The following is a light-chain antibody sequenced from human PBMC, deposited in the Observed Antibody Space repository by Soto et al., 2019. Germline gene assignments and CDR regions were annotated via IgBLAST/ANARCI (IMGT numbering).Light chain of an antibody. V-gene: IGKV3-20*01. CDR1: QCVSAGY. Sequence: EVVLTQSPVTLSMSPGERAALSCRASQCVSAGYLAWYQQRPGQAPRLLVYGASTRAPGVPDRFGGSGSGTDFTLTINRLEPEDSAVYYCQQYGTSAAATFGGGTKVEIK. CDR2: GAS. J-gene: IGKJ4*01. CDR3: QQYGTSAAAT.